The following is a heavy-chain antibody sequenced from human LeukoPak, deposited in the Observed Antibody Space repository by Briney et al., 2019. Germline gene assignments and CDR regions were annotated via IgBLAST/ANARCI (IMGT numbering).Heavy chain of an antibody. V-gene: IGHV4-59*01. CDR3: ARERSADAFDI. CDR1: GGSLSNYY. Sequence: SETLSLTCTVSGGSLSNYYWGWIRQPPGMGLEWIGYMYYSGSTSYNPSLKSRVTISVDTSRNQFSLRLSSVTAADTAVYYCARERSADAFDIWGQGTMVTVSS. J-gene: IGHJ3*02. CDR2: MYYSGST.